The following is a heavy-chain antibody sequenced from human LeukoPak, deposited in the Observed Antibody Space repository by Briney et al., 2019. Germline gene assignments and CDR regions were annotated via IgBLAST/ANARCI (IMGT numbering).Heavy chain of an antibody. CDR3: ARVGDIVVVVAATEAFDI. J-gene: IGHJ3*02. V-gene: IGHV3-21*01. CDR1: GFTFSSYS. Sequence: GGSLRLSCAASGFTFSSYSMNWVRQAPGKGLEWVSSISSSSSYIYYADSVKGRFTISRDNAKNSLYLQMNSLRAEDTAVYYCARVGDIVVVVAATEAFDIWGRGTMVTVSS. D-gene: IGHD2-15*01. CDR2: ISSSSSYI.